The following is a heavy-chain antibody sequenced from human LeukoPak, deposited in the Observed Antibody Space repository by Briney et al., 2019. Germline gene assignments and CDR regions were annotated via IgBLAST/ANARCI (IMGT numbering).Heavy chain of an antibody. V-gene: IGHV3-64D*09. J-gene: IGHJ4*02. Sequence: GGSLRLSCAASGFTFSNHAMHWVRQAPGKGLEFVAAISSNGGTTYHADSVEGRFAISRDNSKNTLFLQMTFLRIEDTAVYYCVRDPAAYYYDSTFDYWGQGTLVTVSA. CDR3: VRDPAAYYYDSTFDY. D-gene: IGHD3-22*01. CDR1: GFTFSNHA. CDR2: ISSNGGTT.